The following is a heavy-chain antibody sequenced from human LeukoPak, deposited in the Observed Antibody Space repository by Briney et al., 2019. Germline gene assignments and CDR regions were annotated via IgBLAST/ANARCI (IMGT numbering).Heavy chain of an antibody. J-gene: IGHJ6*02. CDR1: GFTFTNHA. V-gene: IGHV3-23*01. D-gene: IGHD3-3*01. CDR2: ISGGVFSGSATVT. Sequence: GGSLRLSCAASGFTFTNHAMNWVRQAPGKGLEWVSIISGGVFSGSATVTYYADSVKGRFTISRDNSKNTLYLQMNSLGDEDTGIYYCSRRVPFEGMDVWGQGTTVTVSS. CDR3: SRRVPFEGMDV.